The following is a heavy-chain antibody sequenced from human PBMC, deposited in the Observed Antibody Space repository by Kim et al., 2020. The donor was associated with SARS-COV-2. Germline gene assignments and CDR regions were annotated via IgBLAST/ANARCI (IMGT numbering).Heavy chain of an antibody. Sequence: SETLSLTCAVYGESSSGDYWTWIRQPPGKGLEWIGEIHRSGSTAYSPSLDGRVTISLDLSTNQFSLRLTSVTAADTAVYYCAPNRGYDRDYGMDVWGQGTTVIVSS. J-gene: IGHJ6*02. CDR3: APNRGYDRDYGMDV. CDR1: GESSSGDY. V-gene: IGHV4-34*01. CDR2: IHRSGST. D-gene: IGHD3-22*01.